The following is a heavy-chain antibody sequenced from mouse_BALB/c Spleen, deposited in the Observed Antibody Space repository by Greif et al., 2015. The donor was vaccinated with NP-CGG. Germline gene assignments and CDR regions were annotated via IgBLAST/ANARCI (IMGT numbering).Heavy chain of an antibody. D-gene: IGHD1-1*01. CDR2: IFPGDGST. CDR1: GHTFTSYD. J-gene: IGHJ1*01. CDR3: ARRITTVGWYFDV. Sequence: VQVVESGAELVKPGASVKLSCKASGHTFTSYDINWVRQRPEQGLEWIGWIFPGDGSTKYNEKFKGKATLTTDKSSSTAYMQLSRLTSEDSAVYFCARRITTVGWYFDVWGAGTTVTVSS. V-gene: IGHV1-85*01.